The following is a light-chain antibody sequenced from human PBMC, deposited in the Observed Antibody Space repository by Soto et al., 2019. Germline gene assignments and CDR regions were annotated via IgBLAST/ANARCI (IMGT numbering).Light chain of an antibody. J-gene: IGKJ1*01. CDR2: KAS. V-gene: IGKV1-5*03. CDR3: QQYNSHSGA. Sequence: DIQMTQSPSTLSASVGDRVTITCRASQSISSWLAWYQQKPGQVPKVLIYKASSLESGVPSRFSGSGSGTEFTLTISSLQPDEFATYYCQQYNSHSGAFGQVTKVEIK. CDR1: QSISSW.